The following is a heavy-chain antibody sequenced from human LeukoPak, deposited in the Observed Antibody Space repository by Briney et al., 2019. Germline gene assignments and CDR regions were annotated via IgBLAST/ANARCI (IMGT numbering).Heavy chain of an antibody. CDR2: INSDGSST. CDR3: AREGIAVAGITWFDP. J-gene: IGHJ5*02. V-gene: IGHV3-74*01. Sequence: GGSLRLSYAASGFTFSSYWMHWVRQAPGKGLVWVSRINSDGSSTSYADSVKGRFTISRDNAKNTLYLQMNSLRAEDTAVYYCAREGIAVAGITWFDPWGQGTLVTVSS. D-gene: IGHD6-19*01. CDR1: GFTFSSYW.